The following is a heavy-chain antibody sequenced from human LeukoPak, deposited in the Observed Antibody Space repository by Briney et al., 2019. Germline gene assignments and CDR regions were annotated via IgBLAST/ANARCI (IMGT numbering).Heavy chain of an antibody. CDR2: ISSSSSYI. V-gene: IGHV3-21*01. CDR1: GFTFSSYS. Sequence: GGSLRLSCAASGFTFSSYSMNWVRQAPGKGLEWVSSISSSSSYIYYVDSVKGRFTISRDNAKNSLYLQMNSLRAEDTAVYYCARDEDGYYYFDYWGQGTLVTVSS. J-gene: IGHJ4*02. D-gene: IGHD3-22*01. CDR3: ARDEDGYYYFDY.